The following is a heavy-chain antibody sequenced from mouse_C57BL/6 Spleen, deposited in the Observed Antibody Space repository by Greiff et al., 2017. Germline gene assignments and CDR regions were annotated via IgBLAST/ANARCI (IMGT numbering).Heavy chain of an antibody. Sequence: EVKLVESGGGLVKPGGSLKLSCAASGFTFSSYAMSWVRQTPDKRLEWVATISDGGSYTYYPDNVKGRFPISRDNAKNNLYLQMSHLKSEDTAMYYCARVLTGTAFDYWGQGTTLTVSS. J-gene: IGHJ2*01. CDR1: GFTFSSYA. CDR2: ISDGGSYT. CDR3: ARVLTGTAFDY. V-gene: IGHV5-4*03. D-gene: IGHD4-1*01.